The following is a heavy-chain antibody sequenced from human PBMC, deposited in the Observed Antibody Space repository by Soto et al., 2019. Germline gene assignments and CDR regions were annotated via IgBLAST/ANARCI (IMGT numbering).Heavy chain of an antibody. CDR3: ARDCSSTSCYLRKGMDV. CDR1: GFTFSSYE. V-gene: IGHV3-48*03. Sequence: EVQLVESGGGLVQPGGSLRLSCAASGFTFSSYEMNWVRQAPGQGLEWVSYISSSGSTIYYADSVKGRFTISRDNAKNSLYLQMNSLRAEDTAVYYCARDCSSTSCYLRKGMDVWVQGTTVTVSS. J-gene: IGHJ6*02. D-gene: IGHD2-2*01. CDR2: ISSSGSTI.